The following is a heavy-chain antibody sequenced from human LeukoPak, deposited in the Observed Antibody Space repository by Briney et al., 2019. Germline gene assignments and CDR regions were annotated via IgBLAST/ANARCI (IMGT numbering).Heavy chain of an antibody. D-gene: IGHD2-2*01. Sequence: ASVKVSCKASGYTFTSYDINWVRQATGQGLEWMGWMNPNSGNTGYAQEFQGRVTMTRNTSISTAYMELSSLRSEDTAVYYCARGRGQYQLPYYYGMDVWGQGTTVTVSS. CDR1: GYTFTSYD. J-gene: IGHJ6*02. CDR3: ARGRGQYQLPYYYGMDV. V-gene: IGHV1-8*01. CDR2: MNPNSGNT.